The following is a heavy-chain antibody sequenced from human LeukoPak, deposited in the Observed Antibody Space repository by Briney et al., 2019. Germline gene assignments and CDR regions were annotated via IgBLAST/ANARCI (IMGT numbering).Heavy chain of an antibody. CDR1: GFTFSSNA. D-gene: IGHD2-15*01. V-gene: IGHV3-23*01. Sequence: GGSLRLSCAASGFTFSSNAMSWVRQAPGKGLEWVSSISDSGESTYYADSVKGRFTISRDNSKNTLYMQMNGLRAEDTAVYYCAKLIGCSSDIGWGQGTLVTVSS. J-gene: IGHJ4*02. CDR3: AKLIGCSSDIG. CDR2: ISDSGEST.